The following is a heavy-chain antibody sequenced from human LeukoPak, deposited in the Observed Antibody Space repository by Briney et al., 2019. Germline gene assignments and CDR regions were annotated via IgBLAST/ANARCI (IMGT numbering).Heavy chain of an antibody. J-gene: IGHJ6*03. CDR2: ISAYNGNT. D-gene: IGHD3-3*01. Sequence: ASVKVSCKASGYTFTSYGISWVRQAPGQGLEWMGWISAYNGNTNYAQKLQGRVTMTTDTSTSTAYMELRSLRSDDTAVYYCASSDFAYNHMDVWGKGTTVTVSS. CDR3: ASSDFAYNHMDV. CDR1: GYTFTSYG. V-gene: IGHV1-18*01.